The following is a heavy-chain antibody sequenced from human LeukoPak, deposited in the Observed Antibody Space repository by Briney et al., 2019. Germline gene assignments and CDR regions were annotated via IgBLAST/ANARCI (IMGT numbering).Heavy chain of an antibody. CDR1: GFTFSSYA. Sequence: GGSLRLFCAASGFTFSSYAMRWARQAPGGGLGWVTDISGSGGSTYNAHSVKVRSTNTRDKSKNTRNLQIDSLRAGDTAVHYCATAHTEYQLLSGFYWGQGNLVTVSS. V-gene: IGHV3-23*01. CDR3: ATAHTEYQLLSGFY. D-gene: IGHD2-2*01. J-gene: IGHJ4*02. CDR2: ISGSGGST.